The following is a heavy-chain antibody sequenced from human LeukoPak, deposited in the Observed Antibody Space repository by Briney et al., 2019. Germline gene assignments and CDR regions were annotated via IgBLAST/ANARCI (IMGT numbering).Heavy chain of an antibody. CDR2: IYTSGST. J-gene: IGHJ4*02. D-gene: IGHD1-26*01. CDR3: ASSVGATAYFDY. V-gene: IGHV4-61*02. CDR1: GGSISSGSHY. Sequence: SQTLSLTCTVSGGSISSGSHYWSWIRQPAGKGLEWIGRIYTSGSTNYNPSLKSRVTISVDTSKNQFSLKLSSVTAADTAVYYCASSVGATAYFDYWGQGTLVTVSS.